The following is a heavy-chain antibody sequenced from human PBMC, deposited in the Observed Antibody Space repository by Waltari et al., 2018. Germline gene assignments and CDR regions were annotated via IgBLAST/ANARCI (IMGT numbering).Heavy chain of an antibody. Sequence: EVQLVESGGGLVQPGGSLRLSCAASGFTFSSYDMNWVRQAPGKGLEWVSYITSSGNAIYYADSVKGRFTISRDNTKNSLYLQMNSLRAEDTAVYYCARDLGLRRDYWGQGTLVTVSS. CDR1: GFTFSSYD. V-gene: IGHV3-48*03. CDR3: ARDLGLRRDY. D-gene: IGHD4-17*01. J-gene: IGHJ4*02. CDR2: ITSSGNAI.